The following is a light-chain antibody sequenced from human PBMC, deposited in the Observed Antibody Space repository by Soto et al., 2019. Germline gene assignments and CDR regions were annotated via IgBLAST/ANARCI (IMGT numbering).Light chain of an antibody. Sequence: DIHRTHSPCTLSSSLVDRVTITCRASQSISSWLAWYQHKPGKAPKLLIYDASNLDSGVPSRFSGSGSGTEFSLTISNLQTDDCATYYCQQYENYWTFGQGTKVDIK. CDR1: QSISSW. CDR2: DAS. V-gene: IGKV1-5*01. CDR3: QQYENYWT. J-gene: IGKJ1*01.